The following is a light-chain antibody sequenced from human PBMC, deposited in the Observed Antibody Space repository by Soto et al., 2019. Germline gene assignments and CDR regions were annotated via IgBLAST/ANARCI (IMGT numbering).Light chain of an antibody. CDR3: GTWDSSLSVSV. Sequence: QSVLWQLPCVCEDPGQKVPISCSGSISNIGNNFVSWFQQLPRTAPKLLIYDNNKRPSGIPDRFSGSKSDTSATLGITGLQTGDAADYYCGTWDSSLSVSVFGTGSRGTVL. CDR2: DNN. V-gene: IGLV1-51*01. CDR1: ISNIGNNF. J-gene: IGLJ1*01.